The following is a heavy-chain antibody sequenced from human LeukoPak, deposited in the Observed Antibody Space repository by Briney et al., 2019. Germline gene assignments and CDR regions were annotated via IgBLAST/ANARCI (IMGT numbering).Heavy chain of an antibody. CDR1: GGSISSSSYY. CDR2: IYYSGTT. V-gene: IGHV4-39*07. D-gene: IGHD3-22*01. J-gene: IGHJ5*02. CDR3: VVPKPYYYDSSVFSSVGAWFAP. Sequence: PSETLSLTCTVPGGSISSSSYYWGWIRQPPGKGLEWIGSIYYSGTTYYNPSLKSRVTISVDTSKNQFSLKLSSVTAADTAVYYFVVPKPYYYDSSVFSSVGAWFAPGGQGPLVPVS.